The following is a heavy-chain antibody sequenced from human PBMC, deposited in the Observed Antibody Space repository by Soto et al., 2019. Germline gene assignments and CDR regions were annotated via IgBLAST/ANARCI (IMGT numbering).Heavy chain of an antibody. V-gene: IGHV3-30-3*01. CDR2: ISYDGSNK. Sequence: GGSLRLSCAASGFTFSSYAMHWVRQAPGKGLEWVAVISYDGSNKYYADSVKGRFTISRDNSKNTLYLQMNSLRAEDTAVYYCARDRRYSDGHNLFDSRGQGTFVTGSS. J-gene: IGHJ5*01. CDR1: GFTFSSYA. D-gene: IGHD5-18*01. CDR3: ARDRRYSDGHNLFDS.